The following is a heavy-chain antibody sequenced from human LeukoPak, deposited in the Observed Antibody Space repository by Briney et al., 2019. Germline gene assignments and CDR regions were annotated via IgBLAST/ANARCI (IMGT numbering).Heavy chain of an antibody. CDR3: ARATYGSVFFDY. V-gene: IGHV4-59*01. CDR2: IYSSGST. Sequence: SETLSLTCTVSGGSISSYYWSWIRQPPGKGLEWIGYIYSSGSTNYNPSLKSRVTISVDTSKNQFSLKLSSVTAADTALHCCARATYGSVFFDYWGQGTLVTVSS. J-gene: IGHJ4*02. D-gene: IGHD4-17*01. CDR1: GGSISSYY.